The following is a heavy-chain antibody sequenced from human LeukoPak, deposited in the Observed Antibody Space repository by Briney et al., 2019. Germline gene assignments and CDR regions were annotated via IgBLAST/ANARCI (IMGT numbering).Heavy chain of an antibody. J-gene: IGHJ4*02. V-gene: IGHV3-23*01. D-gene: IGHD4-17*01. CDR2: ISGSGAST. Sequence: GGSLRLSCAASGFTFSSCAMNWVRQAPGKGLEWVSSISGSGASTYDADSVKGRFTISRDNSKNTLYLQMNSLRAEDTAVYYCARDQPTVRFDYWGQGTLVTVSS. CDR1: GFTFSSCA. CDR3: ARDQPTVRFDY.